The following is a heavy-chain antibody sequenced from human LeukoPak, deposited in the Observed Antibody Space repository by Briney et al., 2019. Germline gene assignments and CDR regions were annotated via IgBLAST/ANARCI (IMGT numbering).Heavy chain of an antibody. V-gene: IGHV3-53*01. CDR1: GFSVNSNY. Sequence: GGSLRLSCAASGFSVNSNYMSWVRQAPGKGLEWVSVIYSGGTTYYADSVKGRFTISRDNSKNTLYLQMNSLRAEDTAVYYCARAGRIEMVAFDIWGQGTMVTVSS. J-gene: IGHJ3*02. CDR2: IYSGGTT. D-gene: IGHD5-24*01. CDR3: ARAGRIEMVAFDI.